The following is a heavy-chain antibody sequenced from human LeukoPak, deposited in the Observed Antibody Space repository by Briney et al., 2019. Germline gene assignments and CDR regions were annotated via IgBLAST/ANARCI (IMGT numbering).Heavy chain of an antibody. D-gene: IGHD3-22*01. CDR2: XSSSGGRT. CDR1: GFTFGXXX. V-gene: IGHV3-23*01. J-gene: IGHJ4*02. CDR3: AKDRIPTSGWESDY. Sequence: GGSLRLSCAASGFTFGXXXXXXXXQXXGXGLXXXXXXSSSGGRTYYADSVXGRFTXSRDNSKNTLYLQMNSLRAEDTALYYCAKDRIPTSGWESDYWGQGTLVTVSS.